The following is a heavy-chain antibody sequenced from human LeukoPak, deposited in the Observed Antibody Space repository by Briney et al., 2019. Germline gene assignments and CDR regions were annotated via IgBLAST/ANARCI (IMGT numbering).Heavy chain of an antibody. CDR2: IDSNGGGA. J-gene: IGHJ4*02. V-gene: IGHV3-74*03. Sequence: GGSLRLSCATSGFTFNIYWMQWVRQVPGKGLVWVSRIDSNGGGATYADSVEGRFTTSRDNGNNTMDLQMNSLRAEDTAIYYCARAKYSSRWSLDYWGQGALVTVSS. CDR1: GFTFNIYW. CDR3: ARAKYSSRWSLDY. D-gene: IGHD6-13*01.